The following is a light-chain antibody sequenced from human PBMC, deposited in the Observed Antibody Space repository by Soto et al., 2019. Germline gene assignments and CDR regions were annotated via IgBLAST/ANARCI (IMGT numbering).Light chain of an antibody. CDR1: QTISSW. J-gene: IGKJ1*01. CDR2: KAS. CDR3: QHYNSYSEA. V-gene: IGKV1-5*03. Sequence: IPMTQSPSTLSGSVGDRATITFRASQTISSWLAWYQQKPGKAPKLLIYKASTLKSGVPSRFSGSGSGTEFTLTISSLQPDDFATYYCQHYNSYSEAFGQGTKVDIK.